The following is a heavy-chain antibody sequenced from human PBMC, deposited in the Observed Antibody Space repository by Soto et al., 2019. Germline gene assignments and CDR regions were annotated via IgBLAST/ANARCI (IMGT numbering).Heavy chain of an antibody. V-gene: IGHV4-34*01. CDR1: GGSFSGYY. CDR2: THHSRGT. CDR3: ARYSAASGTYYFDY. D-gene: IGHD6-13*01. J-gene: IGHJ4*01. Sequence: SETLSLTCAVYGGSFSGYYWSWIRQPPGKGLEFIGETHHSRGTNYNPSLRSRVTMSLDKSKNQLSLILYSVTAADTGVYYCARYSAASGTYYFDYWGQGTLVT.